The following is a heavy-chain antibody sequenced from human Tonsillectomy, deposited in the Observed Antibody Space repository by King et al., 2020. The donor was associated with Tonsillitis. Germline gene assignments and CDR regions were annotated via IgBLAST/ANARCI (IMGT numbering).Heavy chain of an antibody. CDR3: ASGGDDAFDI. CDR2: VNDSGST. J-gene: IGHJ3*02. Sequence: VQLPQWGAGLLKPSETLSLTCAVYGGSFSDHYWSWIRQPPGKGLEWIGEVNDSGSTKYNPSLKSRVTISIDTSKNQFSLKLTSVTAADTAVYYCASGGDDAFDIWGQGTMVTVSS. CDR1: GGSFSDHY. V-gene: IGHV4-34*01. D-gene: IGHD3-16*01.